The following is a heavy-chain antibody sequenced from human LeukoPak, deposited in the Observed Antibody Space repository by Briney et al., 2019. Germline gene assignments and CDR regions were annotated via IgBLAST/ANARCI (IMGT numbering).Heavy chain of an antibody. J-gene: IGHJ6*02. Sequence: PGGSLRLSCAASGFTFNNYAMSWVRQAPGKGPEWLSAISDSGGSTTDADSVKGRFTTSRDNSKSTLYLQMNSLRAEDTAVYYCARAHYDFWSGDYYGMDVWGQGTTVTVSS. D-gene: IGHD3-3*01. CDR3: ARAHYDFWSGDYYGMDV. CDR1: GFTFNNYA. V-gene: IGHV3-23*01. CDR2: ISDSGGST.